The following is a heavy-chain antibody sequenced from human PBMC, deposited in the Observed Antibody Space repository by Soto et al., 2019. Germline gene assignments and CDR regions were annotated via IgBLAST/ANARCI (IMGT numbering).Heavy chain of an antibody. J-gene: IGHJ6*02. V-gene: IGHV4-59*01. D-gene: IGHD2-2*01. CDR2: IHYSGST. CDR3: ARARYQLLHPYYYGMDV. Sequence: SEPLSLTCTVSGGSISSYYWSWLRQSPGKGLEWIGYIHYSGSTKSNPSLKSRVTISVDTSRNQVSLKLSSVTAADSAVYFCARARYQLLHPYYYGMDVWGQGTTVTVSS. CDR1: GGSISSYY.